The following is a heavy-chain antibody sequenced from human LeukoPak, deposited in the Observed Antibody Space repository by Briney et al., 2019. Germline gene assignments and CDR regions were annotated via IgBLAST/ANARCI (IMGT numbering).Heavy chain of an antibody. V-gene: IGHV4-38-2*01. Sequence: SETLSLTCAVSGYSISSNHYWGWIRQPPGKGLEWIGSIYHTGRTYYNPSLKSRVTISVDTSKNQFSLKLNSVTAADTAVYYCARAQWLVPPYFDFWGQGTLVTVSS. D-gene: IGHD6-19*01. J-gene: IGHJ4*02. CDR1: GYSISSNHY. CDR3: ARAQWLVPPYFDF. CDR2: IYHTGRT.